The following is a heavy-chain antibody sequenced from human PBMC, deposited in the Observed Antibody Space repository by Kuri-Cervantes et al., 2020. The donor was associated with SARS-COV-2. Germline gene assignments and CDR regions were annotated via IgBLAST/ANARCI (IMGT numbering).Heavy chain of an antibody. V-gene: IGHV4-59*01. Sequence: GSLRLSCTVSGGSISSYYWSWIRQPPGKGLEWIGYIYYSGSTNYNPSLKSRVTISVDTSKNQFSLKLSSVTAADTAVYYCARDSMTTRDFDYWGQGTLVTVSS. J-gene: IGHJ4*02. D-gene: IGHD4-11*01. CDR3: ARDSMTTRDFDY. CDR1: GGSISSYY. CDR2: IYYSGST.